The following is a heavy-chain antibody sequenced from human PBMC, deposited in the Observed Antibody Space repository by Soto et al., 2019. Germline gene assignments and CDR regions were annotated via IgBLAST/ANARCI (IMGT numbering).Heavy chain of an antibody. V-gene: IGHV3-23*01. D-gene: IGHD2-2*01. CDR2: ISGSGGST. Sequence: PGGSLRLSCAASGFTFSSYAMSWVRQAPGKGLEWVSAISGSGGSTYYADSVKGRFTISRDNSKNTLYLQMNSLRAEDTAVYYCAKEGGCSSTSCPLFSYYYYYYYMDVWGKGTTVTVSS. CDR3: AKEGGCSSTSCPLFSYYYYYYYMDV. CDR1: GFTFSSYA. J-gene: IGHJ6*03.